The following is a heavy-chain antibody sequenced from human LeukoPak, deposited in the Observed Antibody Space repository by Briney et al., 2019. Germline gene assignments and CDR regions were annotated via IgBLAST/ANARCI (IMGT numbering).Heavy chain of an antibody. CDR1: GYSISSGYY. J-gene: IGHJ5*02. D-gene: IGHD2-2*01. CDR3: AREEFYYCSSTSCYSVWFDP. CDR2: IYHSGST. V-gene: IGHV4-38-2*02. Sequence: SETLSLTCTVSGYSISSGYYWGWIRQPPGKGLEWIGSIYHSGSTYYNPSLKSRVTISVDTSKNQFSLKLSSVTAADTAVYYCAREEFYYCSSTSCYSVWFDPWGQGTLVTVSS.